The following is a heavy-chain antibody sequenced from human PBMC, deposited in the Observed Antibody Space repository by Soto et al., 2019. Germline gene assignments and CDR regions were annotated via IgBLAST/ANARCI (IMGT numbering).Heavy chain of an antibody. D-gene: IGHD5-18*01. Sequence: SETLSLTCTVSGGSVSSDNYYWSWVRQPPGKGLEWIGYIYYSGSTNYNPSLKSRVTMSGDTSRNQFSLKLSSVTAADTAVYYCARVKTYGYDYWGQGTLVTVSS. CDR3: ARVKTYGYDY. V-gene: IGHV4-61*01. CDR2: IYYSGST. CDR1: GGSVSSDNYY. J-gene: IGHJ4*02.